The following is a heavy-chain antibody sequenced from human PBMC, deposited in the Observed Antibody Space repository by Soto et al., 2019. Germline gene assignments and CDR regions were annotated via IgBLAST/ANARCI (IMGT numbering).Heavy chain of an antibody. CDR2: ISSNGGST. D-gene: IGHD6-19*01. Sequence: EVQLVESGGGLVQPGGSLRLSCAASGFTFSSYAMHWVRQAPGKGLEYVSAISSNGGSTYYANSVKGRFTISRDNSXNXLXXQMGSLRAEDMAVYYCARGQGSGIAVAAMKRYLDLWGRGTLVTVSS. CDR1: GFTFSSYA. J-gene: IGHJ2*01. CDR3: ARGQGSGIAVAAMKRYLDL. V-gene: IGHV3-64*01.